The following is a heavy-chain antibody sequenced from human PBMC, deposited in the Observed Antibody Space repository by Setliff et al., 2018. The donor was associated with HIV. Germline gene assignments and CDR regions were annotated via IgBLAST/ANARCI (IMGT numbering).Heavy chain of an antibody. J-gene: IGHJ4*02. CDR3: TTDLGTRYDTPVY. CDR1: AFTFSNAW. D-gene: IGHD5-12*01. Sequence: KPGGSLRLSCAASAFTFSNAWMNWVRQAPGKGLEWVGRIQSKIDGGTTDYAAPVKGRFTISRDDSKNMLYLQMNSLKTEDTAVYYCTTDLGTRYDTPVYWGQGTLVTVSS. CDR2: IQSKIDGGTT. V-gene: IGHV3-15*07.